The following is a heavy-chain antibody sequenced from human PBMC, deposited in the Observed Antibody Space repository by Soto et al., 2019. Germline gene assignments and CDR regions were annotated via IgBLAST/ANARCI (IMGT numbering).Heavy chain of an antibody. J-gene: IGHJ4*02. CDR1: GFTFSSYA. CDR3: LRGSGYDLDYFDY. D-gene: IGHD5-12*01. Sequence: SLRLSCAASGFTFSSYAMHWVRQAPGKGLEWVAVISYDGSNKYYADSVKGRFTISRDNSKNTLYLQMNSLRAEDTAVYYGLRGSGYDLDYFDYWGQGTLVTVSS. V-gene: IGHV3-30-3*01. CDR2: ISYDGSNK.